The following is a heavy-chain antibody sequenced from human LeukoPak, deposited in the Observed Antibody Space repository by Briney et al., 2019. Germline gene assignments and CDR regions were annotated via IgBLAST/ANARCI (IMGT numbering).Heavy chain of an antibody. CDR3: AKDFYSVTYPRFDY. V-gene: IGHV3-23*01. Sequence: PGGSLRLSCAASGFTFSDYAMSWVRQAPGKGLEWISAISGTGGSGDSIYYADSVKGRFTISRDNSKITLYMQMNSLRAEDTAVYYCAKDFYSVTYPRFDYWGQGTLVTVSS. CDR2: ISGTGGSGDSI. D-gene: IGHD4-23*01. J-gene: IGHJ4*02. CDR1: GFTFSDYA.